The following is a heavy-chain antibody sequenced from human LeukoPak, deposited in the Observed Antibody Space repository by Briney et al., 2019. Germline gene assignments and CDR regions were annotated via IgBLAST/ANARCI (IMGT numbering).Heavy chain of an antibody. CDR3: ARDGVSALNLYSDP. Sequence: SETLSLTCIVSGGSISGYYWSWIRQPPGKGLEWIGSIYYSGSTDYNPSLKSRVIISVDTSKNQFSLSLISVSAADTAVYYCARDGVSALNLYSDPWGRGTLVTVSS. V-gene: IGHV4-59*01. J-gene: IGHJ2*01. CDR2: IYYSGST. CDR1: GGSISGYY. D-gene: IGHD3-3*01.